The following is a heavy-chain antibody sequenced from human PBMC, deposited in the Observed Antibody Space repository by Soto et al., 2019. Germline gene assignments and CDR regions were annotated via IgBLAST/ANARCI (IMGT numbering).Heavy chain of an antibody. CDR2: FYSSGSI. CDR3: ARMYSSGSGWFHP. Sequence: SETLSLTCFVSGYFIGAGGYYWSWIRHHPGKGLEWIGSFYSSGSIIYNPSLRSRVSISGDMSTNQFSMSLTSVTAADTARYFCARMYSSGSGWFHPWGQGTLVTVSS. V-gene: IGHV4-31*02. CDR1: GYFIGAGGYY. J-gene: IGHJ5*02. D-gene: IGHD6-19*01.